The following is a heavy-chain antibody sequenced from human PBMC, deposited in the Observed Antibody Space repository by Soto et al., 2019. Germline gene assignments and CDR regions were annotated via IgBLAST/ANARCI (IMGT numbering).Heavy chain of an antibody. D-gene: IGHD4-17*01. J-gene: IGHJ6*02. V-gene: IGHV4-30-2*01. CDR3: ARASTVVTDV. CDR2: IYHSGST. Sequence: SETLSLTCAVSGGSISSGGYSWSWIRQPPGKGLEWIGYIYHSGSTYYNPSLKSRVTISVDRSKNQFSLKLSSVTAADTAVYYCARASTVVTDVWGQGTTVTVSS. CDR1: GGSISSGGYS.